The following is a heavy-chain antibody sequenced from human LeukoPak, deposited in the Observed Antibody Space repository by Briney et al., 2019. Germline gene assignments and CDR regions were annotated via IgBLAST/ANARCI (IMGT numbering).Heavy chain of an antibody. D-gene: IGHD5-18*01. CDR2: ISNSGSTI. CDR1: GFTFSSYE. V-gene: IGHV3-48*03. CDR3: ARDPRGYSSGSDDF. J-gene: IGHJ4*02. Sequence: GGSLRLSCAASGFTFSSYEMNWVRQAPKKGLEWVSYISNSGSTIYYADSVKGRFTISRDNAKNSLYLQMNSLRADDTAVYYCARDPRGYSSGSDDFRGQGTLVTVSS.